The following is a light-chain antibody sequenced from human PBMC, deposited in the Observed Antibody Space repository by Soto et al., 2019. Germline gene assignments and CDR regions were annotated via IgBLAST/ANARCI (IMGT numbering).Light chain of an antibody. CDR3: CSYAGSRTYV. CDR1: SSDVGSYNL. CDR2: EGS. J-gene: IGLJ1*01. V-gene: IGLV2-23*01. Sequence: QSALTQPASVSGSPGQSITISCTGTSSDVGSYNLVSWYQQHPGKAPKLMIYEGSKRPSGVSNRFSGSKSGNTASLTISGLQAEDGADFYCCSYAGSRTYVFGTGTQLTVL.